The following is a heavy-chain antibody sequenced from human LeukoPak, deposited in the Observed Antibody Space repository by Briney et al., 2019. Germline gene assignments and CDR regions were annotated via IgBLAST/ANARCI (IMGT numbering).Heavy chain of an antibody. CDR2: IKRKTDGETT. J-gene: IGHJ4*02. CDR1: GLTFSKAW. Sequence: GESLRLSCAASGLTFSKAWMSWVRQAPGEGLEWVGRIKRKTDGETTEYVAPVKGRFTISRDDSKNTLYLQMNSLKTEDTGVYYCATASSGLFYWGQGTLVTVSS. V-gene: IGHV3-15*01. D-gene: IGHD3-16*01. CDR3: ATASSGLFY.